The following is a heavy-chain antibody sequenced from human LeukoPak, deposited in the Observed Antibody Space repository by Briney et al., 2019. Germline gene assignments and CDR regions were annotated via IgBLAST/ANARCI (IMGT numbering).Heavy chain of an antibody. CDR3: AKDDSGGYFPDF. CDR1: GFTFSDCA. Sequence: PGGSLRLSCAASGFTFSDCATTWVRQAPGKGLEWVSAIGADAYNTYYADSVKGRFTISRDNSKNTLYLEMNSLRAEDTALYYCAKDDSGGYFPDFWGQGTLVTVSS. V-gene: IGHV3-23*01. D-gene: IGHD3-22*01. CDR2: IGADAYNT. J-gene: IGHJ4*02.